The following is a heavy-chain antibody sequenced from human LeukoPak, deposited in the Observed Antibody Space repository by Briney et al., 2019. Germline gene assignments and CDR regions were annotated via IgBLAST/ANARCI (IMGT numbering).Heavy chain of an antibody. CDR1: GGSISSGGYY. V-gene: IGHV4-31*03. CDR2: IYYSGST. J-gene: IGHJ6*02. CDR3: ARKAPLLGYGMDV. D-gene: IGHD3-3*02. Sequence: PSETLSLTCTVSGGSISSGGYYWSWIRQHPGKGLEWIGYIYYSGSTYYNPSLKSRVTISVDTSKNQFSLKLSSVTAADTAVYYCARKAPLLGYGMDVWGQGTTVTVSS.